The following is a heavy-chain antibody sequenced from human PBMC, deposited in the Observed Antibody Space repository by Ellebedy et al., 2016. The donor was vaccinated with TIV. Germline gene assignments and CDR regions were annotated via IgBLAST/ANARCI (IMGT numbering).Heavy chain of an antibody. CDR3: ASPMIRGVGAWGF. CDR1: GFTFSSYE. Sequence: LSLTCAVSGFTFSSYEMNWVRQAPGKGLEWVSYISGSSTTIYYVDSVKGRFTISRDNAKNSLYLQMNSLRAEDTAVYYCASPMIRGVGAWGFWGQGILVTVSS. CDR2: ISGSSTTI. J-gene: IGHJ4*02. D-gene: IGHD3-10*01. V-gene: IGHV3-48*03.